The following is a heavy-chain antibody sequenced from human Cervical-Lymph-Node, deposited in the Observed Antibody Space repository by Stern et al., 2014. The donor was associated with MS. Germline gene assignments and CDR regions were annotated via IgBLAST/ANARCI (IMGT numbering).Heavy chain of an antibody. CDR3: ARQTTAWASDV. J-gene: IGHJ4*02. D-gene: IGHD1-14*01. Sequence: EVQLVQSGAELIRPGESLKISCKGSGYKFSIYWIAWVRQMPGKGLARMGIIYPGDSEARYSPSFQGQVTMSADKSTSTAYLQWSSLNASDTAMYFCARQTTAWASDVWGQGTLVTVSS. CDR1: GYKFSIYW. V-gene: IGHV5-51*01. CDR2: IYPGDSEA.